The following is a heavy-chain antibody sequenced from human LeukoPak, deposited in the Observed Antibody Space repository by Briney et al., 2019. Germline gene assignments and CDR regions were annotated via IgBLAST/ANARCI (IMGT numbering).Heavy chain of an antibody. D-gene: IGHD1-26*01. CDR3: ARRAVGASDYFDL. V-gene: IGHV4-59*05. J-gene: IGHJ4*02. CDR1: GGSISSYY. CDR2: IYRSGST. Sequence: SETLSLTCTVSGGSISSYYWSWIRQPPGKGLEWAGSIYRSGSTYHNPSLKSRLTISVDSSKNQFSLKLSSVTAADTAVYYCARRAVGASDYFDLWGQGTLVTVSS.